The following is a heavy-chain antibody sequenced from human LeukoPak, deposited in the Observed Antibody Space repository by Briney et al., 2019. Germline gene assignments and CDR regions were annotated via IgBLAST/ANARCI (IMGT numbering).Heavy chain of an antibody. CDR3: AKDANYYDSSGYLIPFDY. CDR1: GFTFSRFA. CDR2: ISGNGHQT. J-gene: IGHJ4*02. V-gene: IGHV3-23*01. D-gene: IGHD3-22*01. Sequence: GGSLRLSCSASGFTFSRFAMTWVRHLPGRGLEWVSSISGNGHQTYYADSVKGRFSVSRDNSKNILYLQMDSLRADDSALYYCAKDANYYDSSGYLIPFDYWGQGTLVTVSS.